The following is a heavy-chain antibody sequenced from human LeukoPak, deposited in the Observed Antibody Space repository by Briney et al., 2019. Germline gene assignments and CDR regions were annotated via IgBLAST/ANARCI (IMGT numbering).Heavy chain of an antibody. Sequence: GGSLRLSCAASGFTFSSYSMNWVRQAPGKGLEWVSSISSSSSYIYYADSVKGRFTISRDNAKNSLYLQMNSLRAEDTAVYYCARASEDYDYVWGSYRWYYYGMDVWGKGTTVTVCS. J-gene: IGHJ6*04. D-gene: IGHD3-16*02. CDR1: GFTFSSYS. CDR2: ISSSSSYI. CDR3: ARASEDYDYVWGSYRWYYYGMDV. V-gene: IGHV3-21*01.